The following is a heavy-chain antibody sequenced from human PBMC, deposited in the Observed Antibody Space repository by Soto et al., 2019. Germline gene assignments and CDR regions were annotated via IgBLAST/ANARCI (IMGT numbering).Heavy chain of an antibody. V-gene: IGHV1-3*01. CDR3: ASRSGYYISYGMDV. CDR1: GYTFTSYA. D-gene: IGHD3-3*01. CDR2: INAGNGNT. Sequence: ASVKVSCKASGYTFTSYAIHWVRQAPGQRLEWMGWINAGNGNTKYSQKFQGRVTITRDTSASTAYMELSSLRSEDTAVYYCASRSGYYISYGMDVWGQGTTVTVSS. J-gene: IGHJ6*02.